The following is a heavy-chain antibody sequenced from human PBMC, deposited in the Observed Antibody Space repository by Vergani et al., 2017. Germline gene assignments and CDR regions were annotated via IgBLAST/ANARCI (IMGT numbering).Heavy chain of an antibody. CDR2: IIPILGTA. CDR1: GGTFSSYA. CDR3: ARIVRARGAVDI. Sequence: QVQLVQSGAEVKKPGSSVKVSCKASGGTFSSYAISWVRQAPGQGLEWMGRIIPILGTANYAQKFQGRVTITADESTSTACMELSSLRSEDTAVYYGARIVRARGAVDIWGQGTMVTVSS. D-gene: IGHD2-21*01. V-gene: IGHV1-69*11. J-gene: IGHJ3*02.